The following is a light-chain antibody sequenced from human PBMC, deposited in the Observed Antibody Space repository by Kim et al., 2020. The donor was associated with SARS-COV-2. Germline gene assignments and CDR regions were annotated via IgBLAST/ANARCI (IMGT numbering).Light chain of an antibody. CDR1: QCLGSF. J-gene: IGKJ2*03. CDR3: QQRTNGYS. Sequence: LSSSPGQSSALACRASQCLGSFLAWYQQKPGQAPRLLIYDASNRATGVPARFSGSGSGTDFTLTISSLEPEDFAVYYCQQRTNGYSFGQGTKLEI. CDR2: DAS. V-gene: IGKV3-11*01.